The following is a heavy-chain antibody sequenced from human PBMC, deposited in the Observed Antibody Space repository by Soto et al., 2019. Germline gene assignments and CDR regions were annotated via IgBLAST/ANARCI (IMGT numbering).Heavy chain of an antibody. V-gene: IGHV3-23*01. CDR2: ISGSGGST. J-gene: IGHJ4*02. CDR1: GFTFSSYA. Sequence: GGSLRLSCAASGFTFSSYAMSWVRQAPGKGLEWVSAISGSGGSTYYADSVKGRFTISRDNSKNTLYLQMNSLRAEDTAVYYCAKVGNYDFWSGYYDYWGQGTLVTVSS. CDR3: AKVGNYDFWSGYYDY. D-gene: IGHD3-3*01.